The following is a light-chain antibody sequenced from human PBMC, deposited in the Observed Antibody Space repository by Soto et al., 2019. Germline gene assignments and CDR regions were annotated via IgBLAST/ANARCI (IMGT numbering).Light chain of an antibody. Sequence: EIVLTQSPATLSLSPGERATLSCRASQSVSSYLAWYQQKPGQAPRLLIYDASNRATGIPARFSGSGSGTDFTITISSLEPEDFAVYYCQQRSNWPLGITFGQGTRLEIK. V-gene: IGKV3-11*01. J-gene: IGKJ5*01. CDR1: QSVSSY. CDR2: DAS. CDR3: QQRSNWPLGIT.